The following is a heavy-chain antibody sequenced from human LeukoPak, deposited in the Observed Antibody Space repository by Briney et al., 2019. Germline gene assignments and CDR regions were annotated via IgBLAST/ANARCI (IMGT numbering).Heavy chain of an antibody. CDR3: ARVASSGQKLFDY. D-gene: IGHD6-19*01. J-gene: IGHJ4*02. Sequence: SETLSLTCTVSGYSISSGYYWGWIRQPPGKGLEWIGSIYHSGSAYYNPSLKSRVTISVDTSKNQFSLKLSSVTAADTAVYYCARVASSGQKLFDYWGQGTLVTVSS. CDR1: GYSISSGYY. CDR2: IYHSGSA. V-gene: IGHV4-38-2*02.